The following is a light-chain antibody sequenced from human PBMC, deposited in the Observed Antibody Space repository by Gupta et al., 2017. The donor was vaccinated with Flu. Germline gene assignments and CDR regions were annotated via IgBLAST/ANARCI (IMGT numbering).Light chain of an antibody. Sequence: EIVLTQSPATLSLSPGDRAILSCRASQSVNIYLAWYQQKPGQPPRLLMFDASKRAAGIPDRFSGSGWGKHFTLTISTREPEDFAVYYCQQRSCLPMYTFGQGTKL. CDR2: DAS. CDR1: QSVNIY. V-gene: IGKV3-11*01. J-gene: IGKJ2*01. CDR3: QQRSCLPMYT.